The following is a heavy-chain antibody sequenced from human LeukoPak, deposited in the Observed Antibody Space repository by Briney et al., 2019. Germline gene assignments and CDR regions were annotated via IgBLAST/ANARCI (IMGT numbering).Heavy chain of an antibody. D-gene: IGHD3-22*01. CDR2: ISGGGGST. J-gene: IGHJ4*02. CDR1: GFTFSSYA. V-gene: IGHV3-23*01. CDR3: AKASMNYYDSSGYYYNYFDY. Sequence: GGSLRLSCAASGFTFSSYAMSWVRQAPGKGLEWVSAISGGGGSTYYADSVKGRFTISRDNSKNTLYLQMNSLRAEDTAVYYCAKASMNYYDSSGYYYNYFDYWGQGTLVTVSS.